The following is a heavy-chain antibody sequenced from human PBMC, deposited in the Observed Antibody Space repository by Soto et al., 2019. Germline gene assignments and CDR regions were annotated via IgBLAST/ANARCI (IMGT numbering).Heavy chain of an antibody. CDR1: GFTFSSYG. CDR2: ICYAGSNK. Sequence: QVQLVESGGGVVQPGRSLRLSCAASGFTFSSYGMHWVRQAPGKGLEWVAVICYAGSNKYYADSVKGRFNISRDNSKNTLYLQMNSLRAEETAGYYCARDGLAYYDFWSGHPRYYYMYVLGKGTTVTVSS. CDR3: ARDGLAYYDFWSGHPRYYYMYV. D-gene: IGHD3-3*01. J-gene: IGHJ6*03. V-gene: IGHV3-33*01.